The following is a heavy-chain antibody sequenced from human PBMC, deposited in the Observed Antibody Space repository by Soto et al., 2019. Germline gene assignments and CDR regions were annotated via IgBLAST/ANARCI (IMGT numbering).Heavy chain of an antibody. CDR3: FTVLVDAAATHGAYYYYGMDV. CDR1: GGTFSSYA. J-gene: IGHJ6*02. V-gene: IGHV1-69*01. Sequence: QVQLVQSGAEVKKPGSSVKVSCKASGGTFSSYAISWVRQATGQGLEWMGGIIPIFGTANYAQKFQGRVTITADESTSTAYMELSSLRSEDTAVYYCFTVLVDAAATHGAYYYYGMDVWGQGTTVTVSS. CDR2: IIPIFGTA. D-gene: IGHD6-13*01.